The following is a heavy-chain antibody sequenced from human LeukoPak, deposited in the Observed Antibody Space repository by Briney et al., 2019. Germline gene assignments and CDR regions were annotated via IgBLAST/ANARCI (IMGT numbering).Heavy chain of an antibody. V-gene: IGHV1-18*01. CDR1: GYTFTTYG. J-gene: IGHJ4*02. CDR2: ISGYNGNT. Sequence: ASVKVSCKASGYTFTTYGLNWVRQAPGQGLEWMGWISGYNGNTNYAQKFQGRVTMTKDTSTSTVYMELRRLTSDDTAIYYCARISSPGYCTAGTCYPGYWGQGTLVTVSS. D-gene: IGHD2-15*01. CDR3: ARISSPGYCTAGTCYPGY.